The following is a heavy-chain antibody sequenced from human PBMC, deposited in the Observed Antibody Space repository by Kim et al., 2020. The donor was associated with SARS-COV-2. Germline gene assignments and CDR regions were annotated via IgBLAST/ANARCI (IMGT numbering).Heavy chain of an antibody. V-gene: IGHV4-34*01. CDR3: ARGRPQIRERYAFDL. CDR2: INHSGST. CDR1: GGSFSGYY. Sequence: SETLSLTCAVYGGSFSGYYWSWIRQPPGKGLEWIGEINHSGSTNYNPSLKSRVTISVDTSKNQFSLKLSSVTAADTAVYYCARGRPQIRERYAFDLWGQG. D-gene: IGHD1-1*01. J-gene: IGHJ3*01.